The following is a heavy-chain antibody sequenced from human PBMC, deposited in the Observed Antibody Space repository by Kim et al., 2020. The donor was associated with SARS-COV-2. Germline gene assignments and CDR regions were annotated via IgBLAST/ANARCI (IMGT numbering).Heavy chain of an antibody. CDR2: IKNKLGGGTA. J-gene: IGHJ3*02. CDR3: ATGDPVNGLDI. D-gene: IGHD4-17*01. V-gene: IGHV3-15*01. CDR1: GFPLSIAW. Sequence: GGSLRLSCSASGFPLSIAWMTWVRQAPGQGLEWIGRIKNKLGGGTADFAEPVKGRFTISRDDSKNMVYLQMNSLKSEDTAVYYCATGDPVNGLDIWGQGTLVTVSS.